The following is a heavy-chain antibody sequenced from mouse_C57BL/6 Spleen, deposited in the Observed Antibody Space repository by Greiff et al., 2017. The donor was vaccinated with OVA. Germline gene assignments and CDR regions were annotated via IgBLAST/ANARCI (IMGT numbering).Heavy chain of an antibody. CDR1: GYTFTSYW. CDR3: ERYRNYFDY. Sequence: QVHVKQPGAELVKPGASVKMSCKASGYTFTSYWITWVKQRPGQGLEWIGDIYPGSGSTNYNEKFKSKATLTVDTSSSTAYMQLSSLTSEDSAVYYCERYRNYFDYWGQGTTLTVSS. V-gene: IGHV1-55*01. J-gene: IGHJ2*01. CDR2: IYPGSGST.